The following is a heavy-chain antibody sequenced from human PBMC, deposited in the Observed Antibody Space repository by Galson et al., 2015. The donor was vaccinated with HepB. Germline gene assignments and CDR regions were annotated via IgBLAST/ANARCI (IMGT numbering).Heavy chain of an antibody. V-gene: IGHV1-69*04. D-gene: IGHD2-21*02. CDR2: IIPILGIA. Sequence: SCKASGGTFSSYTISWVRQAPGQGLEWMGRIIPILGIANYAQKFQGRVTITADKSTSTAYMELSSLRSEDTAVYYCARDGGPATANFDYWGQGTLVTVSS. J-gene: IGHJ4*02. CDR1: GGTFSSYT. CDR3: ARDGGPATANFDY.